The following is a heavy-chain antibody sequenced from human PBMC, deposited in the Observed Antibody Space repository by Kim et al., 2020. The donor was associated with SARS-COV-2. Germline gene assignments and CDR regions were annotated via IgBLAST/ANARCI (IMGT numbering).Heavy chain of an antibody. Sequence: GGSLRLSCAASGFTFSSYWMSWVRQAPGKGLEWVANIKQDGSEKYYVDSVKGRFTISRDNAKNSLYLQMNSLRAEDTAVYYCARTHPIQWLVVEKPGPIDYWGQGTLVTVSS. J-gene: IGHJ4*02. CDR3: ARTHPIQWLVVEKPGPIDY. CDR1: GFTFSSYW. D-gene: IGHD6-19*01. V-gene: IGHV3-7*01. CDR2: IKQDGSEK.